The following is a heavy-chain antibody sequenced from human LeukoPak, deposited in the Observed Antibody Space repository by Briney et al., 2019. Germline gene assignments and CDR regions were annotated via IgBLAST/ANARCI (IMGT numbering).Heavy chain of an antibody. Sequence: SETLSLTCTVSGGSISSGGYYWSWIRQHPGKGLEWIGYIYYSGSTYYNPSLKSRVTISVDTSKNQFSLKLSSVTAADTAVYYCAREGITPFDYWGRGTLVTVSS. CDR1: GGSISSGGYY. V-gene: IGHV4-31*03. CDR3: AREGITPFDY. J-gene: IGHJ4*02. D-gene: IGHD1-14*01. CDR2: IYYSGST.